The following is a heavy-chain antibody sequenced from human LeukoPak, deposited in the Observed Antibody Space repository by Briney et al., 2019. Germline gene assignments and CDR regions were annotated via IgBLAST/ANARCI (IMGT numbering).Heavy chain of an antibody. CDR3: ARDLSSAIVGYYYYMDV. V-gene: IGHV1-69*05. J-gene: IGHJ6*03. CDR2: IIPIFGTA. D-gene: IGHD2-21*01. Sequence: SVKVSCKASGGTFSSYAISWVRQAPGQGLEWMGRIIPIFGTANYAQKFQGRVTITTDESTSTAYMELSSLRSEDTAVYYCARDLSSAIVGYYYYMDVWDKGTTVTVSS. CDR1: GGTFSSYA.